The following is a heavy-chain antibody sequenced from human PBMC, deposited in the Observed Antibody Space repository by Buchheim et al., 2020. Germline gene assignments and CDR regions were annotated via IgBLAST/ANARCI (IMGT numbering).Heavy chain of an antibody. Sequence: QVQLQQWGAGLLKPSETLSLTCAVYGGSFSGYYWSWIRQPPGKGLEWIGEINHSGSTNYNPSLKSRVTISVDTSKNQFSLKLSSVTAADTAVYYCARCHCDYYYYYYMDVWGKGTT. CDR3: ARCHCDYYYYYYMDV. CDR1: GGSFSGYY. CDR2: INHSGST. V-gene: IGHV4-34*01. D-gene: IGHD2-21*02. J-gene: IGHJ6*03.